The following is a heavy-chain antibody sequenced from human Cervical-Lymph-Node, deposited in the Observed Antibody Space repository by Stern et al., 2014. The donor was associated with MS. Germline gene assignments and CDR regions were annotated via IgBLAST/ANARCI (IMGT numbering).Heavy chain of an antibody. D-gene: IGHD3-22*01. CDR1: GFTFSSYG. CDR2: ISYDGSNK. V-gene: IGHV3-30*18. J-gene: IGHJ4*02. Sequence: QLVQSGGGVVQPGRSLRLSCAASGFTFSSYGMHWVRQAPGKGLEWVAVISYDGSNKYYADSVKGRFTISRDNSKNTLYLQMNSLRAEDTAVYYCAKDLGRYYYDNMGYWGQGTLVTVSS. CDR3: AKDLGRYYYDNMGY.